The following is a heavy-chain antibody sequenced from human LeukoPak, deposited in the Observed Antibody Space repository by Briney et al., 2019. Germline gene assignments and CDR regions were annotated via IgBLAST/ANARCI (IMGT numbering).Heavy chain of an antibody. Sequence: ASVKVSCKASGYTFTSYGISWVRQAPGQGLEWMGWISAYNGNTNYAQKLQGRVTMTTDTSTSTAYMELRSLRSDGTAVYYCARVAGSSSPNDAFDIWGQGTMVTVSS. D-gene: IGHD6-6*01. CDR1: GYTFTSYG. CDR2: ISAYNGNT. CDR3: ARVAGSSSPNDAFDI. J-gene: IGHJ3*02. V-gene: IGHV1-18*01.